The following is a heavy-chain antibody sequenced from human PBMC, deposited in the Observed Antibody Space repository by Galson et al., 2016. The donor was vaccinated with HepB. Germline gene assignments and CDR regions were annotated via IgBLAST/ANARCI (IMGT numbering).Heavy chain of an antibody. CDR1: GYSLTELS. CDR3: ATLQDYYDVSVGGFDY. J-gene: IGHJ4*02. CDR2: FDPEDGEK. Sequence: SVKVSCKVSGYSLTELSMHWVRQAPGKGLEWMGGFDPEDGEKIYAQKFQGRVTMSEDTSTDTAYMELSSLRSEDTAVYYCATLQDYYDVSVGGFDYWGQGTLVTVSS. D-gene: IGHD3-16*01. V-gene: IGHV1-24*01.